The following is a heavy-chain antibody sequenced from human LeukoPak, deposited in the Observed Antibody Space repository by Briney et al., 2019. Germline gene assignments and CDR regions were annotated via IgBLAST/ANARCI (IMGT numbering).Heavy chain of an antibody. CDR1: GYTFTDYC. Sequence: ASVKVSCKASGYTFTDYCINWIRQAPGQGLEWMGWISAYNGNTNYAQKLQGRVTMTTDTSTSTAYMELRSLRSDDTAVYYCARDPLFPDYWGQGTLVTVSS. V-gene: IGHV1-18*04. J-gene: IGHJ4*02. CDR3: ARDPLFPDY. CDR2: ISAYNGNT.